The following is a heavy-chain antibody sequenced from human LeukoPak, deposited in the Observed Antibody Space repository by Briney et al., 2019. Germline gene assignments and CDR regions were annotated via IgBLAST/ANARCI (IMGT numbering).Heavy chain of an antibody. V-gene: IGHV3-23*01. D-gene: IGHD2-2*01. Sequence: PGGSLRLSCAASGFTFSSYAMGWVRQAPGKGLEWVSAISGSGGSTYYADSVKGRFTISRDNSKNTLYLQMNSLRAEDTAVYYCAKDHCSSTSCYETPPPHFDYWGQGTLVTVSS. CDR3: AKDHCSSTSCYETPPPHFDY. J-gene: IGHJ4*02. CDR1: GFTFSSYA. CDR2: ISGSGGST.